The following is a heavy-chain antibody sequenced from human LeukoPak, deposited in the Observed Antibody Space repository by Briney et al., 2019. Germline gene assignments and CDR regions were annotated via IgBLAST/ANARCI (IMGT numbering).Heavy chain of an antibody. V-gene: IGHV3-48*01. CDR1: GFTFSSYS. CDR2: IGISSGNT. CDR3: SRDYYDSSGYYGICDY. D-gene: IGHD3-22*01. Sequence: GGSLRLSCAASGFTFSSYSMNWVRQAPGKGLEWISYIGISSGNTKYADSVKGRFTISGDKAKNSVYLQMNSLRAEDTAVYYCSRDYYDSSGYYGICDYWGQGTLVTVSS. J-gene: IGHJ4*02.